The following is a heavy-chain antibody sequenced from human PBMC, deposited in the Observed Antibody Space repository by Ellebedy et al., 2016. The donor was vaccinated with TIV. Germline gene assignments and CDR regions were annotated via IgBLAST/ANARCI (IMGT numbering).Heavy chain of an antibody. V-gene: IGHV4-59*01. CDR1: GDSISSYY. J-gene: IGHJ2*01. Sequence: SETLSLTCTVSGDSISSYYWSWIRQPPGKGLEWVGYFYYSGGTNYNPSLKSRGTISVDTSKNQFSLRLSSVTAADTAVYYCARARTDYWYFDLWGRGTLVTVSS. D-gene: IGHD1-1*01. CDR2: FYYSGGT. CDR3: ARARTDYWYFDL.